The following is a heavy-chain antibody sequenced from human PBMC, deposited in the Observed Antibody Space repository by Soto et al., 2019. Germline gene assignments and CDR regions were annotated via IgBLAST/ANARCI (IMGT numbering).Heavy chain of an antibody. D-gene: IGHD2-2*01. CDR1: GFTFSGYW. V-gene: IGHV3-7*03. J-gene: IGHJ4*02. Sequence: HPGGSLRLSCAASGFTFSGYWMSWVRQAPGKGLEWVANIKGDESEKYYMDSVKGRFTISRDNAKNSLYLQMNSLRAEDTAMYYCARIYCTRTDCYYDYWGQGTLVTVSS. CDR2: IKGDESEK. CDR3: ARIYCTRTDCYYDY.